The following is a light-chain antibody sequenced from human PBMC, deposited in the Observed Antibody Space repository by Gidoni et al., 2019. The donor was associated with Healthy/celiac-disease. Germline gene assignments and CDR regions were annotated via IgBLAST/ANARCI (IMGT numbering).Light chain of an antibody. Sequence: DIVMTQSPDSLAVSLGERATINCKSSQSVLYSTNNKNYLAWYQQKPGQPPKLLMYWASTRESGVPDRFSGSGSGTDFTLTISSLQAEDVAVYYCQQYYSTSLITFXPXTKVDIK. V-gene: IGKV4-1*01. CDR3: QQYYSTSLIT. CDR1: QSVLYSTNNKNY. J-gene: IGKJ3*01. CDR2: WAS.